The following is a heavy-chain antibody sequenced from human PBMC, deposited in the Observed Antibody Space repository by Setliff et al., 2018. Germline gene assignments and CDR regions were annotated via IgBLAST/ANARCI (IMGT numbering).Heavy chain of an antibody. J-gene: IGHJ4*02. D-gene: IGHD3-10*01. CDR1: GYTFSSYA. Sequence: ASVKVSCKASGYTFSSYAISWVRQAPGQGLEWLGWISVYSGNTDYAQNFQGRVTMTADTSTSTAYMELRSLTSDDTAVYYCARRPRAVYGSGRRNWFLDYWGQGTLV. V-gene: IGHV1-18*01. CDR2: ISVYSGNT. CDR3: ARRPRAVYGSGRRNWFLDY.